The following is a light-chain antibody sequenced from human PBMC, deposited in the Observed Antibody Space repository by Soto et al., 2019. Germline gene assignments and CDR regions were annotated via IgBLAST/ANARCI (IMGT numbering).Light chain of an antibody. V-gene: IGLV3-21*02. CDR2: DNS. Sequence: SYELTQPPSVSVAPGQTARLTCGGKNIGSKSVHWYQQKPGQAPVLVVSDNSDRPSGIPERFSGSNSGNTATLTISSVEAGAEADFYCQVWDTNSDLFVFGPGTKLTVL. CDR3: QVWDTNSDLFV. CDR1: NIGSKS. J-gene: IGLJ1*01.